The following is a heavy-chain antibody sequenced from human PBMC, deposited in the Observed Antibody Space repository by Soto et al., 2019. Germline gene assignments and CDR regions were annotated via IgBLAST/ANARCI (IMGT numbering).Heavy chain of an antibody. Sequence: PSETLSLTCAVSGGSVSNNNWWSWVRLCPGNGLEWIGEIHHSGGTNYNPSLESRATISVDRSKNQFSLKLSSVPAADKAVYYCARGQGGFLEWDDAFDIWGQGTMVTVSS. D-gene: IGHD3-3*01. CDR3: ARGQGGFLEWDDAFDI. CDR1: GGSVSNNNW. CDR2: IHHSGGT. J-gene: IGHJ3*02. V-gene: IGHV4-4*02.